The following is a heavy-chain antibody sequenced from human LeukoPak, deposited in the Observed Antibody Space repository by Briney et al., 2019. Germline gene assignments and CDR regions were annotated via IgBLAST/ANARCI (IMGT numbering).Heavy chain of an antibody. J-gene: IGHJ4*02. Sequence: GRSLRLSCAASGFTFSSFGMHWVRQAPGKGLERVAVLSYDGSNNYYADSVKGRFTISRDNSKNTLYLQMNSLRAEDTAVYYCAKDASTVTLHADYWGQGTLVTVSS. CDR2: LSYDGSNN. V-gene: IGHV3-30*18. CDR1: GFTFSSFG. CDR3: AKDASTVTLHADY. D-gene: IGHD4-17*01.